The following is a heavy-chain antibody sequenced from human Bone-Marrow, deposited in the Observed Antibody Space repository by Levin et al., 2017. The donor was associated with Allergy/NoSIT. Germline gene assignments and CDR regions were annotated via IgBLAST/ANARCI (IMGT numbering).Heavy chain of an antibody. Sequence: PGGSLRLSCAVSGFTFSSYGMSWVRQAPGKGLEWVSGISESGGSTYYADSVKGRFTISRDNSKNTLYLQMNSLRAEDTAVYYCAKDLRGVFPDYFDCWGQGTLVTVSS. V-gene: IGHV3-23*01. D-gene: IGHD2-8*01. CDR1: GFTFSSYG. J-gene: IGHJ4*02. CDR3: AKDLRGVFPDYFDC. CDR2: ISESGGST.